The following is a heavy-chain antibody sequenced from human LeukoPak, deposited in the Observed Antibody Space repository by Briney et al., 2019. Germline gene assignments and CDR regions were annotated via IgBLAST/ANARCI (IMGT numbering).Heavy chain of an antibody. CDR3: ARDLGSSSGLWYWFDP. J-gene: IGHJ5*02. D-gene: IGHD5-18*01. CDR1: GGSISGYY. V-gene: IGHV4-59*01. Sequence: SETLSLTCTVSGGSISGYYWSWIRQPPGKGLEWIGYIYYSGSTNYNPSLKSRVTISVDTSKNQFSLKLSSVTAADTAVYYCARDLGSSSGLWYWFDPWGQGTLVTVSS. CDR2: IYYSGST.